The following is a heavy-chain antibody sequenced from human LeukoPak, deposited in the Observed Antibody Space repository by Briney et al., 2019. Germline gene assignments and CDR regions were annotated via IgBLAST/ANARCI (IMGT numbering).Heavy chain of an antibody. CDR1: GFTFSSYA. D-gene: IGHD5-12*01. CDR2: ISYEGSNK. Sequence: GRSLRLSCAASGFTFSSYAMHWVRQAPGKGLEWVAVISYEGSNKYYADSVKGRFTISRDNSKNTLYLQMNSLRAEDTAVYYCARDGATRVGVAYYFDYWGQGTLVTVSS. J-gene: IGHJ4*02. V-gene: IGHV3-30*01. CDR3: ARDGATRVGVAYYFDY.